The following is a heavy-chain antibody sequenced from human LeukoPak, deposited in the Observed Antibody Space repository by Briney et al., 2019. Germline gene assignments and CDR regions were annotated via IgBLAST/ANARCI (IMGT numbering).Heavy chain of an antibody. CDR2: ISDTGDST. CDR1: GFTFSSYA. V-gene: IGHV3-23*01. Sequence: TGGSLRLSCAASGFTFSSYAMSWVRQAPGKGLEWVSGISDTGDSTYYADSVKGRFTISRDNSKNTLYLQMNSLRADDTAVYYCAKDRLGAAAGFFDYWGRGSLVTVSS. D-gene: IGHD6-13*01. CDR3: AKDRLGAAAGFFDY. J-gene: IGHJ4*02.